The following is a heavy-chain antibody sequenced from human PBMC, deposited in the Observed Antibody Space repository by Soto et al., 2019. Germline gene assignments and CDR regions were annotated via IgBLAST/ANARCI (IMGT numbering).Heavy chain of an antibody. CDR2: FNPSGGST. V-gene: IGHV1-46*01. CDR1: GYTFTSSY. J-gene: IGHJ6*02. Sequence: GASVKVSCKASGYTFTSSYMHWVRQAPGQGLEWLGIFNPSGGSTTYAQKFQGRLTMTRDTSTTTIYMELSGLRSEDTAVYYCARLERHTPCYYYGLDVWGQGTTVTVSS. D-gene: IGHD1-1*01. CDR3: ARLERHTPCYYYGLDV.